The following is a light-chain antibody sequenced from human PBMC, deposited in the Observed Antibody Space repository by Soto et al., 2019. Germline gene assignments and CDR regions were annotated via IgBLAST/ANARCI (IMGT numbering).Light chain of an antibody. V-gene: IGLV1-44*01. J-gene: IGLJ1*01. CDR2: SNN. CDR1: SSNIGSNT. Sequence: QSVLTQPASASGTPGQRGTISCSGSSSNIGSNTVNWYQQLPGTAPKLLIHSNNQRPSGVPDRFSGSKSGTSASLAISGLQSEDEADYYCAAWDDSLNGYVFGTGTKVTVL. CDR3: AAWDDSLNGYV.